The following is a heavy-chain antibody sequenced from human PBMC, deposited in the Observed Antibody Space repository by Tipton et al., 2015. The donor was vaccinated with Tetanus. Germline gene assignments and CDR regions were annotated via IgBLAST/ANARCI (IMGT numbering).Heavy chain of an antibody. CDR1: GGSINSGTFY. CDR2: IYYNGNT. CDR3: ARSAVNWFDP. V-gene: IGHV4-39*01. Sequence: TLSLTCTVSGGSINSGTFYWDWIRQTPGKALEWIGNIYYNGNTLQNPSLKSRVTMSLDKSKNQFSLKLGSVTAADTAFYYCARSAVNWFDPWGQGILVIVSS. J-gene: IGHJ5*02.